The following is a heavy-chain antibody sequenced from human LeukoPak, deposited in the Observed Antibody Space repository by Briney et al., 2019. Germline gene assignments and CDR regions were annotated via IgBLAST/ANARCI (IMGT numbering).Heavy chain of an antibody. CDR2: MNPNSGNT. D-gene: IGHD2-2*01. V-gene: IGHV1-8*01. J-gene: IGHJ6*03. CDR3: AKGGLDCSTTGCYGLDYYYYMDV. CDR1: GYTFTSYD. Sequence: ASVKVSCKASGYTFTSYDINWVRQATGQGLEWMGWMNPNSGNTGYAQKFQGRVTTTRKTSIRTAYMELRSLRSDDTAVYYCAKGGLDCSTTGCYGLDYYYYMDVWGKGTTLTVSS.